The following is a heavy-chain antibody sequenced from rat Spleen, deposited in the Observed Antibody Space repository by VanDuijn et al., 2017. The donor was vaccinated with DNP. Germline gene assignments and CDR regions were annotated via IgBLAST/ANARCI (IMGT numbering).Heavy chain of an antibody. CDR3: AREYYDDSYFDY. D-gene: IGHD1-12*02. CDR2: IWNTGGT. CDR1: GFSLTSYN. Sequence: QVQLKESGPGVVQPSQTLSLTCTVTGFSLTSYNVHWVRQPPGKGLEWMGVIWNTGGTRNNSALKSRLSIIKDTSKSQVFLKMNSLQTEDTATYYCAREYYDDSYFDYWGQGVMVTVSS. V-gene: IGHV2-41*01. J-gene: IGHJ2*01.